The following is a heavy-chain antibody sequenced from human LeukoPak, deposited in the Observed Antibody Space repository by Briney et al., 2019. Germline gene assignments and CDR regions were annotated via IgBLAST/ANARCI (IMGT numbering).Heavy chain of an antibody. CDR3: ARDPHREPVDY. Sequence: ASVKVSCKASGYTFTSYGIIWVRQAPGQGLEWMGWISAYNGNTNYAQKLQGRVTMTTDTSTSTAYMELRSLKSDDTAVYYCARDPHREPVDYWGQGTLVTVSS. CDR2: ISAYNGNT. V-gene: IGHV1-18*01. CDR1: GYTFTSYG. D-gene: IGHD1-26*01. J-gene: IGHJ4*02.